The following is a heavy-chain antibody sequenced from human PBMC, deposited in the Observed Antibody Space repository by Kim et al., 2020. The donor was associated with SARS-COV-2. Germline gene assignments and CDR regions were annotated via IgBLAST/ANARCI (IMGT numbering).Heavy chain of an antibody. CDR3: ARVVL. CDR2: IKQDGSEK. V-gene: IGHV3-7*01. Sequence: IKQDGSEKYYVDSVKGRFAISRDHAKSSLYLQMSSLGVEDTAVYYCARVVLWGQGTLVTVSS. J-gene: IGHJ4*02. D-gene: IGHD2-2*01.